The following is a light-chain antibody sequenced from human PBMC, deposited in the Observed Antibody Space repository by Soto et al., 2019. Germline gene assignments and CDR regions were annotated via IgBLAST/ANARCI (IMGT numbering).Light chain of an antibody. CDR3: QQYGRSPWT. J-gene: IGKJ1*01. CDR1: QRVSSNY. Sequence: ENVLAQSPVTLSLSPGERATLSCGASQRVSSNYLAWYQQKPGLAPRLLIYDASSRATGIPDRFSGSGSGTDFTLTISTLQPEDFAVDYCQQYGRSPWTFGQGTKVELK. V-gene: IGKV3D-20*01. CDR2: DAS.